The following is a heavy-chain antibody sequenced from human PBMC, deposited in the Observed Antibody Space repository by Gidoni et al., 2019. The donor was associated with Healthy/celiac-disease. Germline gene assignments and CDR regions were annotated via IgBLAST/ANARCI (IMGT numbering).Heavy chain of an antibody. CDR1: GGSISSSSYY. D-gene: IGHD2-8*01. Sequence: QLQLQESGPGLVKPSETLSLTCTVPGGSISSSSYYWCRIRQPPGKGLEWIGSIYYSGSTYYNPSLKSRVTISVDTSKNQFSLKLSSVTAADTAVYYCASNGRDAFDIWGQGTMVTVSS. CDR2: IYYSGST. CDR3: ASNGRDAFDI. V-gene: IGHV4-39*01. J-gene: IGHJ3*02.